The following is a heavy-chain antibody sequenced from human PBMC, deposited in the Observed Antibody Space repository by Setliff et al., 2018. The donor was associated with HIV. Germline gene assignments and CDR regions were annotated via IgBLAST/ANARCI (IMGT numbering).Heavy chain of an antibody. D-gene: IGHD3-16*01. Sequence: ASVKVSCKASGYTFTSYDISWVRQAPGQGLEWMGWISAYNGNTIYAQKFQGRVTMTRDTSTSTLYMELSSLRSEDTAVYYCARDATYDYVWGTSSLVLDYWGQGTLVTVSS. V-gene: IGHV1-18*01. CDR1: GYTFTSYD. CDR2: ISAYNGNT. J-gene: IGHJ4*02. CDR3: ARDATYDYVWGTSSLVLDY.